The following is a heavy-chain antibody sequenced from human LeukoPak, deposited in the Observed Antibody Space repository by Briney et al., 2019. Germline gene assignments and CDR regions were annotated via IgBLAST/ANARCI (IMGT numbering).Heavy chain of an antibody. D-gene: IGHD3-22*01. CDR3: AKDPPENYYDSSGRFDY. Sequence: PGGSLRLSCAASGFTFSSYGMHWVRQAPGKGLEWVAVISYDGSNKYYADSVKGRFTISRDNSKNTLYLQMNSLRAEDTAVYYCAKDPPENYYDSSGRFDYWGQGTLVTVSS. CDR2: ISYDGSNK. J-gene: IGHJ4*02. V-gene: IGHV3-30*18. CDR1: GFTFSSYG.